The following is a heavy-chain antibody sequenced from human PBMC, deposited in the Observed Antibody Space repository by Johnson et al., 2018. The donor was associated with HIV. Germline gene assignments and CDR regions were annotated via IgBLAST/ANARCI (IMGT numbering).Heavy chain of an antibody. Sequence: QVQLVESGGGVVQPGGSLRLSCAASGFTFSSYGMHWVRQAPGKGLEWVSVIYSGGSPYYADSVKGRFTISRDNSKNTLYLQMNSLRAEDTAVYYCARDGRDGYNYRWLWGAFDIWGQGTMVTVSP. CDR2: IYSGGSP. J-gene: IGHJ3*02. CDR3: ARDGRDGYNYRWLWGAFDI. D-gene: IGHD5-24*01. V-gene: IGHV3-NL1*01. CDR1: GFTFSSYG.